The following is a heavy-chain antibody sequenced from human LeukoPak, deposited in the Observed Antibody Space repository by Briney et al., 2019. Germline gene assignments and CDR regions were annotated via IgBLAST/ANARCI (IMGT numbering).Heavy chain of an antibody. D-gene: IGHD3-22*01. CDR3: ATPDSSGFDY. V-gene: IGHV1-24*01. J-gene: IGHJ4*02. Sequence: GASVTVSCKVSGYTLTELSMHWVRQAPGKGREWKGGFDPEDGETIYAQTFQGTVTMTEQTSTDTAYMELSSLRSEDTAVYYCATPDSSGFDYCGQGTLVTVSS. CDR1: GYTLTELS. CDR2: FDPEDGET.